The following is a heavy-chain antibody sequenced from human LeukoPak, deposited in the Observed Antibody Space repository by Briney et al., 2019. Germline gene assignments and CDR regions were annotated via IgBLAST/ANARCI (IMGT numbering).Heavy chain of an antibody. Sequence: SETLSLTCTVSGDSISTSSYFWGWIRQPPGKRLEWIGSIFYSGTSYSNPSLNSRVTISVDTSKNQFSLKLTSVTAADTAVYYCARQGEVGVPYYFDYWGQGTLVTVSS. CDR2: IFYSGTS. V-gene: IGHV4-39*07. CDR1: GDSISTSSYF. D-gene: IGHD3-16*01. J-gene: IGHJ4*02. CDR3: ARQGEVGVPYYFDY.